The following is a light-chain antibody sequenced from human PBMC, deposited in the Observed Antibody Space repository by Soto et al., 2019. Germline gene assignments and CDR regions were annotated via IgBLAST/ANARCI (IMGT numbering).Light chain of an antibody. V-gene: IGLV2-14*03. CDR3: NSYTTRSNYV. CDR2: DVS. Sequence: QSVLTQPASVSGSPGQSITISCTGTSSDVGGYNSASWYQHHPGKAPKLMIFDVSYRSSGVSSRFSGSKSDSTASLTISGLQAEDEADYYCNSYTTRSNYVFGTGTKVTVL. J-gene: IGLJ1*01. CDR1: SSDVGGYNS.